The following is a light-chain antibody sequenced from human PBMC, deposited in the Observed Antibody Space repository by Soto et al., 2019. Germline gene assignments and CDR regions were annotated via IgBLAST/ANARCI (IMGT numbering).Light chain of an antibody. J-gene: IGLJ1*01. V-gene: IGLV1-44*01. Sequence: SVLTQPPSASGSPGQRVTISCSGSSSNIGSNTVNWYQQLPGTAPKLLIYSNNPRPSGVPDRFSGSKSGTSAPLAISGLQSEDEAHYYCAAWDDSLNAFYVFGTGTKVTVL. CDR3: AAWDDSLNAFYV. CDR1: SSNIGSNT. CDR2: SNN.